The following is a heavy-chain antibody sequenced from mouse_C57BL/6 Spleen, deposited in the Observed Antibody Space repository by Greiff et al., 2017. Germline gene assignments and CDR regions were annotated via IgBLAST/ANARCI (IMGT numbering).Heavy chain of an antibody. CDR2: IDPSDSYT. J-gene: IGHJ1*03. Sequence: QVQLKQPGAELVMPGASVKLSCKASGYTFTSYWMHWVKQRPGQGLEWIGEIDPSDSYTNYNQKFKGKSTLAVDKSSSTAYMQLSSLTSEDSAVYYCASRYYYGSSPWYFDVWGTGTTVTVSS. CDR1: GYTFTSYW. V-gene: IGHV1-69*01. CDR3: ASRYYYGSSPWYFDV. D-gene: IGHD1-1*01.